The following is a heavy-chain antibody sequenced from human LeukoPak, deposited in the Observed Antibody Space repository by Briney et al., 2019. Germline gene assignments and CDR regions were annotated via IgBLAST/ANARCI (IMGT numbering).Heavy chain of an antibody. J-gene: IGHJ4*02. V-gene: IGHV3-30*02. CDR1: GFTFSSYG. Sequence: GGSLRLSCSASGFTFSSYGIHWVRQAPGKGLEWVAFIRSDGSNKYYADSVKGRFTISRDNSKNTLYLQMNSLRREDTAVYNCAREGSYYFFDYWGQGTLVTVSS. CDR2: IRSDGSNK. D-gene: IGHD1-26*01. CDR3: AREGSYYFFDY.